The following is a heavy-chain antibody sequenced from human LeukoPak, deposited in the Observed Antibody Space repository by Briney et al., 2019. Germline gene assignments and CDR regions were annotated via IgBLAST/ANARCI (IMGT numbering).Heavy chain of an antibody. CDR2: ISSSSSTI. CDR3: ARDIHGPNYSKFDY. V-gene: IGHV3-48*01. D-gene: IGHD4-11*01. CDR1: GFTFSSYS. Sequence: GGSLRLSCAASGFTFSSYSMNWVRQAPGKGLEWVSYISSSSSTIYYADSVKGRFTISRDNAKNSLYLQMNSLRAEDTAAYYCARDIHGPNYSKFDYWGQGTLVTVSS. J-gene: IGHJ4*02.